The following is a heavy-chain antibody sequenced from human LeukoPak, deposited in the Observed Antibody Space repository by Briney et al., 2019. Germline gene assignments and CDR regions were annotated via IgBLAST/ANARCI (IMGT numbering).Heavy chain of an antibody. J-gene: IGHJ4*02. CDR1: GFTFSSYA. CDR2: ISGSGGST. D-gene: IGHD3-3*01. Sequence: GGSLRLSCAASGFTFSSYAMSWVRQAPGKGLEWVSAISGSGGSTYYADSVKGRFTISRDNSKNTLYLQMNSLRAEDTAVYYCAKEKIITIFGVEPNFDYRGQGTLVTVSS. V-gene: IGHV3-23*01. CDR3: AKEKIITIFGVEPNFDY.